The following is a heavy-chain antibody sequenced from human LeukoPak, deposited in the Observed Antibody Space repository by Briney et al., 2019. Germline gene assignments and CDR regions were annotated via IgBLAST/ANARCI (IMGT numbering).Heavy chain of an antibody. V-gene: IGHV3-21*01. CDR1: GFTFSSYS. CDR2: ISSSSSYI. Sequence: PGGSLRLSCAASGFTFSSYSMTWVRQAPGKGLEWVSSISSSSSYIYYADSVKGRFTISRDNAKNSLYLQMNSLRAEDTAVYYCARDLAYGDDFWSGYYYGVDVWGQGTTVTVSS. J-gene: IGHJ6*02. CDR3: ARDLAYGDDFWSGYYYGVDV. D-gene: IGHD3-3*01.